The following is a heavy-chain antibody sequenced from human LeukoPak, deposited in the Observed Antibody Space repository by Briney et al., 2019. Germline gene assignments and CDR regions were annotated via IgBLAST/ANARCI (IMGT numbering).Heavy chain of an antibody. D-gene: IGHD4-23*01. J-gene: IGHJ3*02. V-gene: IGHV3-7*01. CDR1: GFTFSSYW. Sequence: SGGSLRLSCAASGFTFSSYWMSWVRQAPGKGLEWVANIKQDGSEKYYVDSVKGRFTISRDNAKNSLYLQMNSLRAEDTAVYYCARDRVVRASSAFDIWGQGTMVTVSS. CDR2: IKQDGSEK. CDR3: ARDRVVRASSAFDI.